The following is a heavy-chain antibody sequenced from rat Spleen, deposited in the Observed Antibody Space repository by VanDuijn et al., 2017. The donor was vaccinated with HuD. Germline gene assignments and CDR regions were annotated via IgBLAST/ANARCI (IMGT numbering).Heavy chain of an antibody. CDR2: MSYDGSST. CDR1: GFTFSDFY. D-gene: IGHD2-2*01. Sequence: EVQVVESGGGLVQPGRSLKLSCAASGFTFSDFYMAWVRQAPTKGLEWVATMSYDGSSTYYRDSVKGRFTISRDNAKSTLYLQMDSLRSEDTATYYCARAGYLRDWYFDFWGPGTMVTVSS. CDR3: ARAGYLRDWYFDF. J-gene: IGHJ1*01. V-gene: IGHV5S10*01.